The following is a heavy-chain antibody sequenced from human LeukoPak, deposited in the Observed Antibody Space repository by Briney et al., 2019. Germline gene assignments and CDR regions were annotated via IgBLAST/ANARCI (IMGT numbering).Heavy chain of an antibody. CDR2: IKQDGSES. CDR3: AKGGRGNGEVY. V-gene: IGHV3-7*01. D-gene: IGHD2-8*01. CDR1: GFTFSSHW. Sequence: RGSLRLSCAASGFTFSSHWMDWVRQAPGKGLEWVANIKQDGSESYYLDSVKGRFTISRDNAKSSLYLQMNSLRAEDTAVYYCAKGGRGNGEVYWGQGTLVTVSS. J-gene: IGHJ4*02.